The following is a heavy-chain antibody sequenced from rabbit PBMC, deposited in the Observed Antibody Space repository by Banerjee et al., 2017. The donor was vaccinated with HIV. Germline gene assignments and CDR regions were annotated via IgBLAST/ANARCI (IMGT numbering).Heavy chain of an antibody. CDR1: GFSFSNKAV. J-gene: IGHJ4*01. Sequence: QEQLVESGGGLVKPEGSLTLSCTASGFSFSNKAVMCWVRQAPGKGLEWIACIGTGFGDTYYANWAKGRFTISKTSSTTVTLQVTSLTAADTATYFCARETWGATGNYGLWGQGTLVTVS. V-gene: IGHV1S45*01. CDR2: IGTGFGDT. D-gene: IGHD7-1*01. CDR3: ARETWGATGNYGL.